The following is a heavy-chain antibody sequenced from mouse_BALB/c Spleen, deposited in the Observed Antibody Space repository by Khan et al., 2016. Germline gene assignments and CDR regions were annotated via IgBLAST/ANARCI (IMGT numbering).Heavy chain of an antibody. V-gene: IGHV3-1*02. J-gene: IGHJ1*01. CDR2: IHYSGST. CDR1: GYSITSGYS. CDR3: ASYGNCVRCGWYFDV. Sequence: EVQLQESGPDLVKPSQSLSLTCTVTGYSITSGYSWHWIRQFPGNKLEWMGFIHYSGSTNYNPSLKSRISITRDTSATQPFLQLNSVTTEDTATYYCASYGNCVRCGWYFDVWGEGTLVTVSS. D-gene: IGHD2-1*01.